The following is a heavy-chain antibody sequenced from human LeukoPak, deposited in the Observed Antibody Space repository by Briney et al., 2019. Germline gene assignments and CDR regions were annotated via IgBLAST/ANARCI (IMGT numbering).Heavy chain of an antibody. V-gene: IGHV1-8*02. CDR1: GYTFTSYG. CDR2: MNPNSGNT. D-gene: IGHD6-13*01. CDR3: ARGFRGIAAAGFDY. Sequence: ASVKVSCKASGYTFTSYGISWVRQAPGQGLEWMGWMNPNSGNTGYAQKFQGRVTMTRNTSISTAYMELSSLRSEDTAVYYCARGFRGIAAAGFDYWGQGTLVTVSS. J-gene: IGHJ4*02.